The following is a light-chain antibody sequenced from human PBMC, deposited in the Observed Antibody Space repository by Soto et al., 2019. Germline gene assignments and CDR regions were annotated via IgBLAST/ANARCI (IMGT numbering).Light chain of an antibody. CDR1: SGHSSYA. V-gene: IGLV4-69*01. CDR3: QTWGTGIRGV. Sequence: QPVLTQSPSASAPLGASVKLTCTLSSGHSSYAIAWHQQQPEKGPRYLMKLNSDGSHSKGDGIPDRFSGSSSGAERYLTISSLQSEDEADYYCQTWGTGIRGVFGGGTQLTVL. CDR2: LNSDGSH. J-gene: IGLJ3*02.